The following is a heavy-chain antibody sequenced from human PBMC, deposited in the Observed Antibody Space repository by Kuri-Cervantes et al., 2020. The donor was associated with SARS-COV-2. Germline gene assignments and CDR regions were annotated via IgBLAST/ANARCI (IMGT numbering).Heavy chain of an antibody. V-gene: IGHV1-2*04. CDR2: INPNSGGT. J-gene: IGHJ3*02. CDR3: ARSTAFRRLVVISQVGAFDI. Sequence: SVKVSCKASGYTFTGYFMHWVRQAPGQGLEWMGWINPNSGGTNYAQKFQGWVTMTRDTSISTVYMELGRLRSDATAVYYCARSTAFRRLVVISQVGAFDIWGQGTMVTVSS. CDR1: GYTFTGYF. D-gene: IGHD3-22*01.